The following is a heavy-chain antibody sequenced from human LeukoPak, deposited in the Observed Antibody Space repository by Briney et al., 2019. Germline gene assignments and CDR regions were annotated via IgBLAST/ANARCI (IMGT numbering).Heavy chain of an antibody. V-gene: IGHV1-18*01. D-gene: IGHD1-26*01. CDR2: ISAYNGNT. Sequence: SVTVSCKASGYTFTTYGISWVRQAPGQGLEWMGWISAYNGNTNYAQNFQGRLTMTTDTSTSTAYMELRSLRSDDTAVYYCAREGKVGTTNPWFDSWGQGTLVTVSS. CDR1: GYTFTTYG. CDR3: AREGKVGTTNPWFDS. J-gene: IGHJ5*01.